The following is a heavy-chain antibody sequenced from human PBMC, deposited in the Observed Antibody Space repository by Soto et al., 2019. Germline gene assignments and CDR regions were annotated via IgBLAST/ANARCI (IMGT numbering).Heavy chain of an antibody. CDR2: TYYSGST. V-gene: IGHV4-30-4*01. J-gene: IGHJ5*02. D-gene: IGHD5-18*01. CDR1: GGSISSGDYY. CDR3: ARVGIQLWLPRGWFDP. Sequence: SETLSLTCTVSGGSISSGDYYWSWIRQPPGKGLEWIGYTYYSGSTYYNPSLKSRVTISVDTSKNQFSLKLSSVTAADTAVYYCARVGIQLWLPRGWFDPWGQGTLVTVSS.